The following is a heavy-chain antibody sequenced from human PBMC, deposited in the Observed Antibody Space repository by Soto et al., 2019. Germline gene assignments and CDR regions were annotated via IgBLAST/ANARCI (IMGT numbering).Heavy chain of an antibody. CDR1: GGSISGYS. CDR3: ARDKITGLFDY. Sequence: SETLSLTCTVSGGSISGYSWTWIRQPPGTGLEWIGEINHSGSTNYNPSLKSRVTISVDTPKNQFSLKLTSVTAADTAVYYCARDKITGLFDYWGQGTLVTVSS. J-gene: IGHJ4*02. D-gene: IGHD2-8*02. CDR2: INHSGST. V-gene: IGHV4-34*01.